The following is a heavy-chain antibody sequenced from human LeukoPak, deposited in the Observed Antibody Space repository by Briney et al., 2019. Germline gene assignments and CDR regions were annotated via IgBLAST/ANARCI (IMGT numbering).Heavy chain of an antibody. CDR2: IYPGGST. Sequence: GGSLRLSCAASGFTFSSYAMSWVRQAPGKGLEWVSVIYPGGSTYYADSVKGRFTISRDNSRSTLFLQMNRLRAEDTAVYYCARVATTGTTEYFDYWGQGTLVTVSS. D-gene: IGHD1-1*01. CDR1: GFTFSSYA. CDR3: ARVATTGTTEYFDY. J-gene: IGHJ4*02. V-gene: IGHV3-23*03.